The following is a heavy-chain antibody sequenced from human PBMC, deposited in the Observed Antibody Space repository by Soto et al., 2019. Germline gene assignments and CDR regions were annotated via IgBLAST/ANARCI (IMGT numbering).Heavy chain of an antibody. CDR1: GDSINDYY. CDR3: ARPFDY. V-gene: IGHV4-59*01. J-gene: IGHJ4*02. Sequence: QVQLQESGPGLVKPSETLSLTCTVSGDSINDYYWSWVRQPPGKGLEWIGYIYYSGSTHYNPSLKSRVTISVDTSKNQFSLKLTSVTAADTAVYYCARPFDYWGQGTLVTVSS. CDR2: IYYSGST.